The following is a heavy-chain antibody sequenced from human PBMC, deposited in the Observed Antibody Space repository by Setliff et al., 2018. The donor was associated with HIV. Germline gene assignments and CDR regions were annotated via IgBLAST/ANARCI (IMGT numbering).Heavy chain of an antibody. CDR2: IYTSGST. CDR1: GGSISSYY. CDR3: ARGLSFYDPGGFDY. V-gene: IGHV4-4*09. J-gene: IGHJ4*02. D-gene: IGHD3-22*01. Sequence: SETLSLTCSVSGGSISSYYWSWIRQPPGKGLEWIGYIYTSGSTNYNPSLKTRVTISIDTSKKQVSLKLSSVTAADTAVYYCARGLSFYDPGGFDYWGQGTLVTV.